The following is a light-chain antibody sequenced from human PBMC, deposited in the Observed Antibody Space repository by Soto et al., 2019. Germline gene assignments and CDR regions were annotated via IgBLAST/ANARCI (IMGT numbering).Light chain of an antibody. CDR3: EAWDDSLNGVV. CDR1: SSNIGSNT. V-gene: IGLV1-44*01. J-gene: IGLJ2*01. Sequence: QPVLIQPPSASGTPGQRVTISCSGRSSNIGSNTVNWYRQLPGTAPKLLMYGNNQRPSGVPDRFSGSKSGTSASLAIRGLRSEDEADYYCEAWDDSLNGVVFGGGTKLTVL. CDR2: GNN.